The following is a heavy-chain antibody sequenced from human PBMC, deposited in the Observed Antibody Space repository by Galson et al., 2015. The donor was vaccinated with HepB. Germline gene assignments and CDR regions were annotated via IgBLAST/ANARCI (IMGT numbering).Heavy chain of an antibody. Sequence: SLRLSCAASGFTFSSYGIHWVRQAPGKGLEWVAVISYDGSNKYYADSVKGRFTISRDNSKNTLYLQMNSLRAEDTAVYYCAREEMATIFNWFDPWGQGTLVTVSS. CDR1: GFTFSSYG. CDR3: AREEMATIFNWFDP. CDR2: ISYDGSNK. J-gene: IGHJ5*02. V-gene: IGHV3-30*03. D-gene: IGHD5-24*01.